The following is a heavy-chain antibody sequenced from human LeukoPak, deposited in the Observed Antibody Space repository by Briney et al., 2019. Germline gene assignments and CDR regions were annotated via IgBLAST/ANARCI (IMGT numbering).Heavy chain of an antibody. CDR1: GGSISSSSYY. CDR3: ARQGDSGRSYDY. CDR2: IYYSGST. Sequence: SETLSPTCTVSGGSISSSSYYWGWIRQPPGKGLEWIGHIYYSGSTNYNPSLKSRVTISLDTSKNQFSLNLRSVTAADTAVYFCARQGDSGRSYDYWGQGTLVTVSS. J-gene: IGHJ4*02. D-gene: IGHD3-22*01. V-gene: IGHV4-61*05.